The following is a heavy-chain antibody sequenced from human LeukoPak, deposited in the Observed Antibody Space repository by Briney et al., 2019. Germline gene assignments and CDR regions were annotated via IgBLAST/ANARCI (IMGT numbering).Heavy chain of an antibody. CDR1: GGSFSGYY. J-gene: IGHJ4*02. D-gene: IGHD5-18*01. Sequence: SETLSLTCAVYGGSFSGYYWSWIRQPPGKGLEWIGEINHSGSTNYNPSLKSRVTISVDTSKNQFSLKLSSVTAADTAVYYCARGRRYSYDHTPLGYWGQGTLVTVSS. V-gene: IGHV4-34*01. CDR3: ARGRRYSYDHTPLGY. CDR2: INHSGST.